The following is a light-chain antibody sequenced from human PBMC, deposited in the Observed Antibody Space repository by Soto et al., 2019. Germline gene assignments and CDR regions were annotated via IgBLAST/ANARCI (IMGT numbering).Light chain of an antibody. Sequence: EIVLTQSPCTLSLSPGERATLSCRASQSLTNSYLAWYQQKPGQAPRLLIFGASTRAAGIPARFSGSGSGTEFTLTISSLQSEDFAVYYCKQYRNWPLTFGGGTKVEI. CDR1: QSLTNSY. V-gene: IGKV3-15*01. J-gene: IGKJ4*01. CDR3: KQYRNWPLT. CDR2: GAS.